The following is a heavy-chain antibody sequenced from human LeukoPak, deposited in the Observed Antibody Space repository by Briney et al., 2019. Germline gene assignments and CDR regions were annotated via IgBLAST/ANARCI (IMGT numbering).Heavy chain of an antibody. D-gene: IGHD3-22*01. CDR2: ISAYNGNT. Sequence: ASVKVSCKASGYTFTSYGISWVRQAPGQGLEWMGWISAYNGNTNYAQKLQGRVTMTTDTSTSTAYMELRSLRSDDTAVYYCARTPRYYYDSSGYAQSYYYYYYYMDVWGKGTTVTVSS. CDR1: GYTFTSYG. J-gene: IGHJ6*03. V-gene: IGHV1-18*01. CDR3: ARTPRYYYDSSGYAQSYYYYYYYMDV.